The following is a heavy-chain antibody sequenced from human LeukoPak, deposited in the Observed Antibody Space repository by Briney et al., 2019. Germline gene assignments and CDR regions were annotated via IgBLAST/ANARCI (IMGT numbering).Heavy chain of an antibody. Sequence: SETLSLTCIVSGGSINSGGYYWSWIRQHPGMGLELIGYIFYSGKTYYNPSLKSRVAISADTSKNQFSLKLSSVTAADTAMYYCAGAVADAWFDPWGQGTLVIVSS. CDR1: GGSINSGGYY. CDR3: AGAVADAWFDP. D-gene: IGHD6-19*01. J-gene: IGHJ5*02. V-gene: IGHV4-31*03. CDR2: IFYSGKT.